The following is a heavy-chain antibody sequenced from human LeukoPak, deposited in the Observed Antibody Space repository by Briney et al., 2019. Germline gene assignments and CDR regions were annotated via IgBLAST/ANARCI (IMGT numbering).Heavy chain of an antibody. D-gene: IGHD3-22*01. CDR1: GFTVSSNY. CDR2: IDSGDRT. CDR3: ARHYYDSSGYYDWFDP. J-gene: IGHJ5*02. Sequence: GGSLRLSCAASGFTVSSNYMNWVRQAPGKGLEWVSVIDSGDRTYYADSVKGRFTISRDNSKNTLYLQMNSLRAEDTAVYYCARHYYDSSGYYDWFDPWGQGTLVTVSS. V-gene: IGHV3-66*04.